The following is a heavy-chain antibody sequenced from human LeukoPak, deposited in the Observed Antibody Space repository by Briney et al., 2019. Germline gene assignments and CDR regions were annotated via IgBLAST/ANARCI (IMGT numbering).Heavy chain of an antibody. Sequence: SETLSLTCAVYGGSFSGYYWSWIRQPPGKGLEWIGEINHSGSTNYNPSLKSRVTISVDTSKNQFSLKLSSVTAADTAVYYCAREDRLYSSSWYYTWFDPWGQGTLVTVSS. V-gene: IGHV4-34*01. CDR2: INHSGST. CDR3: AREDRLYSSSWYYTWFDP. D-gene: IGHD6-13*01. J-gene: IGHJ5*02. CDR1: GGSFSGYY.